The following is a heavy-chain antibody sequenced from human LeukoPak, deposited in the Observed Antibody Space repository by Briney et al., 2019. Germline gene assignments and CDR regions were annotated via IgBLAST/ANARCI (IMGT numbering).Heavy chain of an antibody. CDR3: ARRGIWDLQIGKWFDP. CDR2: IYSSGIS. D-gene: IGHD3-16*01. V-gene: IGHV4-39*01. CDR1: GDSFTTNSYW. Sequence: PSETLTLTCSISGDSFTTNSYWWGWIRQSPGKGLDWIGSIYSSGISYYNPSLKTRATLTPDTSKNQYSLRLSSVTSADTAIYYCARRGIWDLQIGKWFDPWGQGILVIVSS. J-gene: IGHJ5*02.